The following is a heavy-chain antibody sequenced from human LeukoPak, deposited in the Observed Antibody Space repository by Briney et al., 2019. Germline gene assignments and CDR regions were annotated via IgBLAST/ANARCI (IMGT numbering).Heavy chain of an antibody. J-gene: IGHJ3*02. D-gene: IGHD3-3*01. CDR3: ARDMGTIFGVVILNDAFDI. V-gene: IGHV3-21*01. CDR1: GFTFSSYS. CDR2: ISSSSNYM. Sequence: GGSLRLSCAASGFTFSSYSMNWVRQAPGKGLEWVSFISSSSNYMYYADSVKGRFTISRDNAKNSLYLQMNSLRAEDTAVYYCARDMGTIFGVVILNDAFDIWGQGTMVTVSS.